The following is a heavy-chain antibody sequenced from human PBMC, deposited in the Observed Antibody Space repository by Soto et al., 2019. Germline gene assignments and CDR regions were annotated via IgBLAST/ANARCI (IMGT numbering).Heavy chain of an antibody. CDR1: GETFTCNA. CDR2: INAGNGDT. D-gene: IGHD6-19*01. V-gene: IGHV1-3*01. Sequence: GASVEGSCKGSGETFTCNAIHWGRQAPGQKPEWMGWINAGNGDTKYSQKFQGRVTITRDTSASTAYMELSSLRSEDTAVYYCAKNLVPPGYSSGWYWFDPWGQGTLVTVSS. CDR3: AKNLVPPGYSSGWYWFDP. J-gene: IGHJ5*02.